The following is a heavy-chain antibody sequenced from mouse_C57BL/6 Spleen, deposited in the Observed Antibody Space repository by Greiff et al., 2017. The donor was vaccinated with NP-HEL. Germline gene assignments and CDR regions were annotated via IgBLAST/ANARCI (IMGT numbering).Heavy chain of an antibody. CDR1: GYTFTSYD. CDR3: ASYSNYYFDY. D-gene: IGHD2-5*01. Sequence: QVQLKESGPELVKPGASVKLSCKASGYTFTSYDINWVKQRPGQGLEWIGWIYPRDGSTKYNEKFKGKATLTVDTSSSTAYMELHSLTSEDSAVYFCASYSNYYFDYWGQGTTLTVSS. CDR2: IYPRDGST. J-gene: IGHJ2*01. V-gene: IGHV1-85*01.